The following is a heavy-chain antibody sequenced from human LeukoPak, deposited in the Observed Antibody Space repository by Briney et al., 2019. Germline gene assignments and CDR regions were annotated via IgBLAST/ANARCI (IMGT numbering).Heavy chain of an antibody. J-gene: IGHJ4*02. CDR1: GFTFSSAW. V-gene: IGHV3-15*01. D-gene: IGHD3-10*01. CDR3: IGGLWFGELSH. CDR2: IKSRVDGETT. Sequence: GGSLRLSCAASGFTFSSAWMSWVRQAPGKGLEWVGRIKSRVDGETTEYSAPVKGRFTISRDDSKNTLYLQMNCLKTEDTAVYYCIGGLWFGELSHWGQGNLVTVSS.